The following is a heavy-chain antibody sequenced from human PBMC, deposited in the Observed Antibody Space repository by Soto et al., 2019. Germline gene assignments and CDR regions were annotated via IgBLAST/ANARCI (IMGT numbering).Heavy chain of an antibody. D-gene: IGHD3-10*01. CDR2: IYSSDNT. CDR1: GDSISSYY. Sequence: PSETLSLTCIVSGDSISSYYWNWIRQPPGKGLEWLGYIYSSDNTNYNPSLKSRITISVDTSKNQFSLNLSSVTAEDTALYFCEALSGFGRSFAYGGKGTRVPGSP. CDR3: EALSGFGRSFAY. V-gene: IGHV4-59*01. J-gene: IGHJ4*02.